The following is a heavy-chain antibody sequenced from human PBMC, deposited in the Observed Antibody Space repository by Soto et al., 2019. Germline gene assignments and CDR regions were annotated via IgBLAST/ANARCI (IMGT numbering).Heavy chain of an antibody. CDR3: ARTYSSSSRLTYYMDV. D-gene: IGHD6-6*01. V-gene: IGHV4-59*01. Sequence: SETLSLTCTVSGGSISSYYWSWIRQPPGKGLEWIGYIYYSGSTNYNPSLKSRVTISVDTSKNQFSLKLSSVTAADTAVYYCARTYSSSSRLTYYMDVWGKGTTVTVSS. CDR1: GGSISSYY. CDR2: IYYSGST. J-gene: IGHJ6*03.